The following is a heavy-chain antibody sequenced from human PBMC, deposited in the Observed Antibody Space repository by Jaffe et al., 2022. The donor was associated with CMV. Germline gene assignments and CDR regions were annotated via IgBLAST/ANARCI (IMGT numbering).Heavy chain of an antibody. CDR3: AIETGWLQGFDS. D-gene: IGHD5-12*01. Sequence: EVQLVETGGGLIQPGGSLRLSCAASGFTVSGKYMSWVRQTPGKGLEWVALIYSGDTTHYADSVKGRFTISRDNSKNTLFLQMNSLRAEDTAVYYCAIETGWLQGFDSWGQGVLVTVSS. CDR2: IYSGDTT. V-gene: IGHV3-53*02. CDR1: GFTVSGKY. J-gene: IGHJ4*02.